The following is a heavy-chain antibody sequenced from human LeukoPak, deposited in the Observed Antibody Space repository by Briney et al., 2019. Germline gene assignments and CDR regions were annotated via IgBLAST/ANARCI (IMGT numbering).Heavy chain of an antibody. CDR3: ASNIAAGTSIDY. D-gene: IGHD6-13*01. J-gene: IGHJ4*02. CDR2: ISSSRTTI. CDR1: GFTSSSYS. Sequence: TGGSLRLSCAASGFTSSSYSMNWIRQAPGKGQERVSYISSSRTTIYYADSVKGRFTISRDNARNSLYLQMNSLRDDDTAVYYCASNIAAGTSIDYWGQGTLVTVSS. V-gene: IGHV3-48*02.